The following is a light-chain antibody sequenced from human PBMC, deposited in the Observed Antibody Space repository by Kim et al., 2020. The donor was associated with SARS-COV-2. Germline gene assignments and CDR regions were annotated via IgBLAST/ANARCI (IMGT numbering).Light chain of an antibody. V-gene: IGLV1-40*01. Sequence: RITLSCTGSSSNSGAGYGVHWYQQLPGTAPKLLIYCNTSRPSGVPDRFSGSKSGTSASLAITGLQAEDEADYYCQSYDSSLSGYVFGTGTQLTVL. CDR1: SSNSGAGYG. CDR2: CNT. J-gene: IGLJ1*01. CDR3: QSYDSSLSGYV.